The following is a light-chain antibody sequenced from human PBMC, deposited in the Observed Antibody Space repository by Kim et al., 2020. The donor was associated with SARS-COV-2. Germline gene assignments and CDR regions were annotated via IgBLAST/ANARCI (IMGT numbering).Light chain of an antibody. Sequence: SVGDTISISCQAHQDIRKAINWDQQKPRRAQQRRINDADNVQTGVTSRFSGSGFGTHFIITSSGLQHEDIATYYSQHYDDVPPVYTFGQGTKMEI. J-gene: IGKJ2*01. CDR3: QHYDDVPPVYT. CDR1: QDIRKA. CDR2: DAD. V-gene: IGKV1-33*01.